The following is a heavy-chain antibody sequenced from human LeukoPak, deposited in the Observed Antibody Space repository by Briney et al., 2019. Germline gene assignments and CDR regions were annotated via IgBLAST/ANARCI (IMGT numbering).Heavy chain of an antibody. Sequence: SETLSLTCTVSGFFSTAYYWGWIRQPPGKGLEWIASIRHDGHTYYNPSLRSQVTISVDMSRNQFSLKLNSLTAADTAAYYCARQVATKGEWAFDVWGQGTVVTVSS. J-gene: IGHJ3*01. V-gene: IGHV4-38-2*02. CDR2: IRHDGHT. D-gene: IGHD5-12*01. CDR3: ARQVATKGEWAFDV. CDR1: GFFSTAYY.